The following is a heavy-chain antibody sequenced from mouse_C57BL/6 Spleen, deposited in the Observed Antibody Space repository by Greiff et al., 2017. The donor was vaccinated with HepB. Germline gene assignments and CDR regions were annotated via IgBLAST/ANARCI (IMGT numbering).Heavy chain of an antibody. Sequence: VQLQQSGAELVRPGASVKLSCKASGFNIKDDYMHWVKQRPEQGLEWIGWIDPENGDTEYASKFQGKATITADTSSNTAYLQLSSLTSEDTAVYYCASYGSRSFDYWGQGTSVTVSS. CDR1: GFNIKDDY. CDR2: IDPENGDT. CDR3: ASYGSRSFDY. J-gene: IGHJ4*01. D-gene: IGHD1-1*01. V-gene: IGHV14-4*01.